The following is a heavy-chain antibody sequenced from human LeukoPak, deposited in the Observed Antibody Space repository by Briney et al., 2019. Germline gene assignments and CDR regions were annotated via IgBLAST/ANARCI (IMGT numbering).Heavy chain of an antibody. Sequence: GGSLRLSCAASGFTFSSYSMNWVRQAPGKGLEWVSSISSSSSYIYYADSVKGRFTISRDNAKNSLYLQMNSLRAEDTAVYYCASCSGGSCYSDYWGQGTLVTASS. D-gene: IGHD2-15*01. CDR3: ASCSGGSCYSDY. CDR1: GFTFSSYS. CDR2: ISSSSSYI. V-gene: IGHV3-21*01. J-gene: IGHJ4*02.